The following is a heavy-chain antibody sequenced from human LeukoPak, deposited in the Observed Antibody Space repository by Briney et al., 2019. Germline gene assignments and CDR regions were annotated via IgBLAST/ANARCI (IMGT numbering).Heavy chain of an antibody. Sequence: GGSLRLSCAASGFTFSDYSMNWVRQAPGKGLEWVSVIYSDGSTYYADSVKGRFTISRDNSKNTLYLQMNSLRAEDTAVYYCARNPQSSQQLVSYWGQGTLVTVSS. CDR3: ARNPQSSQQLVSY. D-gene: IGHD6-13*01. V-gene: IGHV3-53*01. J-gene: IGHJ4*02. CDR2: IYSDGST. CDR1: GFTFSDYS.